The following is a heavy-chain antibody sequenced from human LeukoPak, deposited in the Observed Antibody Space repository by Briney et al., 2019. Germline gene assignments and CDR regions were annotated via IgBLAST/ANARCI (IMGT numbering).Heavy chain of an antibody. V-gene: IGHV1-69*01. D-gene: IGHD6-13*01. J-gene: IGHJ3*02. CDR3: AREYRSSIDAFDI. CDR2: IIPIFGTA. CDR1: GGTFSSYA. Sequence: GASVKVSCKASGGTFSSYAISWVRQAPGQGLEWMGGIIPIFGTANYAQEFQGRVTITADESTSTAYMELSSLRSEDTAVYYCAREYRSSIDAFDIWGQGTMVTVSS.